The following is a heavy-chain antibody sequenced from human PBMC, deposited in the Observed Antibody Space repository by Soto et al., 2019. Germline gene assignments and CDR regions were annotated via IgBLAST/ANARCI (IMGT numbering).Heavy chain of an antibody. D-gene: IGHD3-10*01. Sequence: EVQLVESGGGLIQPGGSRKLPCEASGFTVGTNYMTGVRKAPGKGLEWVSLIYSTGTTKYADSVKGRFTVSRDNAKNTLYLQMNSLRAEDSAVYYCAKDGRGSGSHYNSFGYWGQGTLVTVSS. CDR2: IYSTGTT. J-gene: IGHJ4*02. CDR1: GFTVGTNY. V-gene: IGHV3-53*01. CDR3: AKDGRGSGSHYNSFGY.